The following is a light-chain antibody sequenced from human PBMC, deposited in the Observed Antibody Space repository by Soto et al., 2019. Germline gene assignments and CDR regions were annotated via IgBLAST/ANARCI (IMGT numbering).Light chain of an antibody. J-gene: IGLJ2*01. CDR1: SSNIGAGYD. CDR2: GNS. CDR3: QSYDSSLSGFL. Sequence: QSVLTQPPSVSGAPGQRVTISCTGSSSNIGAGYDVHWYKQLPGTAPKLLIYGNSNRPSGVPDRFSGSKSGTSASLAITGLQAEDEADYSCQSYDSSLSGFLFGGGTKVTVL. V-gene: IGLV1-40*01.